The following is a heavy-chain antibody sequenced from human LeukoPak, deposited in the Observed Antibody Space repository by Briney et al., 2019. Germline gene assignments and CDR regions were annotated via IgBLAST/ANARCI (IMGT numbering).Heavy chain of an antibody. J-gene: IGHJ6*03. Sequence: TGGSLRLSCAASGFTFSSYSMNWVRQAPGKGLEWVSSISSSSSYIYYADSVKGRFTISRDNAKNSLYLQMNSLRAEDTAVYYCARDHYDFWSGYWNYYYMDVWGKGTTVTVSS. CDR2: ISSSSSYI. D-gene: IGHD3-3*01. CDR1: GFTFSSYS. CDR3: ARDHYDFWSGYWNYYYMDV. V-gene: IGHV3-21*01.